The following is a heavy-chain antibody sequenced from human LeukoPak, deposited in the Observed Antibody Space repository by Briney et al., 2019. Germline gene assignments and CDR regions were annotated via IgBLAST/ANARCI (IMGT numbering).Heavy chain of an antibody. CDR3: ARGVEPLAANTLAY. CDR1: GFTVITND. V-gene: IGHV3-53*01. Sequence: QPGGSLRLSCAASGFTVITNDMTWVRQAPGKGFEWVSVLYSDGNTKYAASVQGRFTISRDNSKNTLYLEMNSLSPDDTAVYYCARGVEPLAANTLAYWGQGTLVTVSS. CDR2: LYSDGNT. D-gene: IGHD1-14*01. J-gene: IGHJ4*02.